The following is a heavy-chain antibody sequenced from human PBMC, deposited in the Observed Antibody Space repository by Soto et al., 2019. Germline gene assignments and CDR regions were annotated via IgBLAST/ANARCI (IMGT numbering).Heavy chain of an antibody. D-gene: IGHD2-2*01. Sequence: GGSLRLSCAASGFTFSTYWMHWVRQAPGKGLVWVSRINGDGSDTVYTDFVKGRFTSSRDNAKNTLYLQKNSLRAEDTAVYYCTRSITGFSYADSWGRGTLVTVSS. CDR3: TRSITGFSYADS. CDR2: INGDGSDT. J-gene: IGHJ4*02. V-gene: IGHV3-74*01. CDR1: GFTFSTYW.